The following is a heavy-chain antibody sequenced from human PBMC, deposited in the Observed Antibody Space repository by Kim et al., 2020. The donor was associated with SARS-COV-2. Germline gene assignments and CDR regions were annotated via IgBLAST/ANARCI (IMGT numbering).Heavy chain of an antibody. V-gene: IGHV1-3*01. J-gene: IGHJ6*02. CDR2: INAGNGNT. CDR3: AREHSSSWYYYGMDV. Sequence: ASVKVSCKASGYTFTSYAMHWVRQAPGQRLEWMGWINAGNGNTKYSQKFQGRVTITRDTSASTAYMELSSLRSEDTAVYYCAREHSSSWYYYGMDVWGQGTTVTVSS. D-gene: IGHD6-13*01. CDR1: GYTFTSYA.